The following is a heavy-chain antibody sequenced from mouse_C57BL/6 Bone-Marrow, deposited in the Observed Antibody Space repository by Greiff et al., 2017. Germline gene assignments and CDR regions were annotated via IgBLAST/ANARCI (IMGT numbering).Heavy chain of an antibody. CDR2: ISDGGSYT. Sequence: EVMLVESGGGLVKPGGSLKLSCAASGFTFSSYAMSWVRQTPEKRLEWVATISDGGSYTYYPDTVKGRFTISRDNAKNNLYLQMSHLKSEDTAMYYCANFAYGGQGTLVTVSA. CDR1: GFTFSSYA. J-gene: IGHJ3*01. V-gene: IGHV5-4*03. CDR3: ANFAY.